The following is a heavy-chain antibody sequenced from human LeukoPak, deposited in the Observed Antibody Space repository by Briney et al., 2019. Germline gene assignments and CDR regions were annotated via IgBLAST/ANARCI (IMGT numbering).Heavy chain of an antibody. J-gene: IGHJ4*02. V-gene: IGHV3-48*04. Sequence: GGSLRLSCAASGFTFSSYSMNWVRQAPGKGLEWVSYISSSGSTIYYADSVKGRFTISRDNAKNSLYLQMNSLRAEDTAVYYCARAVLPSGRYYYDSSGYFGYWGQGTLVTVSS. CDR2: ISSSGSTI. D-gene: IGHD3-22*01. CDR1: GFTFSSYS. CDR3: ARAVLPSGRYYYDSSGYFGY.